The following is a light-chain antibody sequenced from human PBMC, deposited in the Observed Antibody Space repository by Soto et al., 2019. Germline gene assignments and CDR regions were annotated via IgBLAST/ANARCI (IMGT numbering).Light chain of an antibody. J-gene: IGKJ4*01. CDR1: QGSSNY. CDR2: AAS. Sequence: DIQMTQSPSSLSASVGDRVTITYRASQGSSNYLAWYQQKPGKVPKLLICAASTLQSGVPSRISGSGSGTDFTLNISSLQPEDVATYYCQKYNSAPLTFGGGTKVEIK. V-gene: IGKV1-27*01. CDR3: QKYNSAPLT.